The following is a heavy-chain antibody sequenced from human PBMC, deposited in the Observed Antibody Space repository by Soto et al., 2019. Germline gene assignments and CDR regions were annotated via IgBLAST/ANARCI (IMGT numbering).Heavy chain of an antibody. CDR2: ISYDGSNK. CDR1: GFTFSSYA. V-gene: IGHV3-30-3*01. Sequence: QVQLVESGGGVVQPGRSLRLSCAASGFTFSSYAMHWVRQAPGKGLEWVAVISYDGSNKYYADSVKGRFTISRDNSKNTLYLQMNSLRAEDTAVYYGARDVAAAGLDYCGQGTLVTVSS. J-gene: IGHJ4*02. CDR3: ARDVAAAGLDY. D-gene: IGHD6-13*01.